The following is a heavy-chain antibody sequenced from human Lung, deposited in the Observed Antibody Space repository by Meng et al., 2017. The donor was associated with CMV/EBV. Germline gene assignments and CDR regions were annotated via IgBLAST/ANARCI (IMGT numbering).Heavy chain of an antibody. CDR1: IDSHRSDY. V-gene: IGHV4-59*01. D-gene: IGHD3-10*01. CDR2: IYRSGTT. Sequence: SETXSLXXTVSIDSHRSDYWSWVRLPPGKGLEWIAYIYRSGTTNYNPSLKSRVSISLDRSNNRLSLELESVTAADTAIYYCARATTLVRGYVVPYYYVMDAWGQGTXVTVSS. CDR3: ARATTLVRGYVVPYYYVMDA. J-gene: IGHJ6*02.